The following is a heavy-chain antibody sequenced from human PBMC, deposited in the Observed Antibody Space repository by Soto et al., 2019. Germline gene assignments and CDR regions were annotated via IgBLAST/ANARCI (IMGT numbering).Heavy chain of an antibody. J-gene: IGHJ6*02. V-gene: IGHV2-26*01. D-gene: IGHD4-17*01. CDR1: GFSLTNGRMG. CDR3: ARMDGDYNYYGLDV. CDR2: FFSDAEG. Sequence: QVTLKKSGPVLVKPTGPLTLTCSVSGFSLTNGRMGVSWIRQPPGKALEWLAHFFSDAEGSYSTLMQSRLNMYKDSSGSQVVLTTTNMAPADTATYFCARMDGDYNYYGLDVWGHGIAVTVSS.